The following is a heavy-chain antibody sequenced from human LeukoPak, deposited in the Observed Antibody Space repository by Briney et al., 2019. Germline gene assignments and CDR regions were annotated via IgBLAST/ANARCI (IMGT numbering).Heavy chain of an antibody. V-gene: IGHV3-23*01. Sequence: RGSLRLSCAVSGFTFSTYAMSWVRQAPGKGLEWVSAISSNGGSTYYADSVKGRFTISRDNSENTLYLQMNSLRAEDTAVYYCAKPKFTVAGSNYFDYWGQGTLVTVSS. CDR3: AKPKFTVAGSNYFDY. D-gene: IGHD6-19*01. CDR1: GFTFSTYA. CDR2: ISSNGGST. J-gene: IGHJ4*02.